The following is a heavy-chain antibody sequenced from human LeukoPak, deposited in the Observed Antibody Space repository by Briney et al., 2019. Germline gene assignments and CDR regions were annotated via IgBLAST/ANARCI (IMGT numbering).Heavy chain of an antibody. Sequence: GGSLRLSCAASGFSFSSYSVNWVRQAPGKGLEWVSYISSSSSTIYYADSVKGRFTISRDNAKNSLYLQMNSLRAEDTAVYYCARDWAAAGYYFDYWGQGTLVTVSS. J-gene: IGHJ4*02. V-gene: IGHV3-48*04. CDR2: ISSSSSTI. D-gene: IGHD6-13*01. CDR3: ARDWAAAGYYFDY. CDR1: GFSFSSYS.